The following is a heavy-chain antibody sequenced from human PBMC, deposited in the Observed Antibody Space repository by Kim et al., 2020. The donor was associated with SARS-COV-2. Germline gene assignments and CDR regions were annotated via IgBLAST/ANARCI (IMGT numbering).Heavy chain of an antibody. CDR1: GFTFSSYW. D-gene: IGHD3-10*01. CDR2: INQDGSEK. J-gene: IGHJ4*02. Sequence: GGSLRLSCAASGFTFSSYWMSWVRQAPGKGLEWVANINQDGSEKYYVDSVKGRFTISRDNAKNSLYLQMNSLRAEDTAVYYCARESGWRRVRFGELSDYWGQGTLVTVSS. CDR3: ARESGWRRVRFGELSDY. V-gene: IGHV3-7*03.